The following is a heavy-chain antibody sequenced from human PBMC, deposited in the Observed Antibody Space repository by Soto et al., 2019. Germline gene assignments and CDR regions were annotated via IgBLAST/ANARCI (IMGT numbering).Heavy chain of an antibody. CDR1: GVAMTNGGYS. D-gene: IGHD2-15*01. Sequence: SETLSLTCSVSGVAMTNGGYSWSCLRQSPEKGLEWLGYIGHLETTYYNPSFRSRLSLSIDRTRTQFSLSLSSMTDADKAVYYCARGGGYESFDFWGQGNQVTVPS. CDR3: ARGGGYESFDF. CDR2: IGHLETT. V-gene: IGHV4-30-2*06. J-gene: IGHJ4*02.